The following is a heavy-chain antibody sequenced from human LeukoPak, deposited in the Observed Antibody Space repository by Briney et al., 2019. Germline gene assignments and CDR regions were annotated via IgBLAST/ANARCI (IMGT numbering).Heavy chain of an antibody. V-gene: IGHV1-18*01. CDR1: GYTFTSYG. CDR3: ASGPYDSSGYYYGGRNARFDY. J-gene: IGHJ4*02. D-gene: IGHD3-22*01. Sequence: ASVKVSCKASGYTFTSYGISWVRQAPGQGLEWMGWISAYNGNTNYAQKLQGRVTMTTDTSTSTAYMELRSLRSDDTAVYYCASGPYDSSGYYYGGRNARFDYWGQGTLVTVSS. CDR2: ISAYNGNT.